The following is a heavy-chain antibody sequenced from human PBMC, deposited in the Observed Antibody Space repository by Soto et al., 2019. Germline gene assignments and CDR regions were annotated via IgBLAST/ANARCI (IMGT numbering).Heavy chain of an antibody. CDR2: IRTNDESI. CDR1: GFDFISYE. CDR3: ARETLRDAIDI. V-gene: IGHV3-48*03. J-gene: IGHJ3*02. Sequence: GGSLRLSCVASGFDFISYEMNWVRQAPGKGLEWVSNIRTNDESIYYADSVKGRVSVSRDNAKNSLFLEMNSLRVDDTAVYYCARETLRDAIDIWGQGTMVTVSS.